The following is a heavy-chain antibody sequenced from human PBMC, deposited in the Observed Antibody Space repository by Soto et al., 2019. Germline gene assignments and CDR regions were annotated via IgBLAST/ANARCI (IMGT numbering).Heavy chain of an antibody. D-gene: IGHD3-22*01. V-gene: IGHV1-69*13. CDR1: GGTFSSYA. J-gene: IGHJ4*02. Sequence: ASVKVSCKASGGTFSSYAISWVRQAPGQGLEWMGGIIPIFGTANYAQKFQGRVTITADESTSTAYMELSSLRSEDTAVYYCARAERPYDSSGYFLDYWGQGTLVTVSS. CDR2: IIPIFGTA. CDR3: ARAERPYDSSGYFLDY.